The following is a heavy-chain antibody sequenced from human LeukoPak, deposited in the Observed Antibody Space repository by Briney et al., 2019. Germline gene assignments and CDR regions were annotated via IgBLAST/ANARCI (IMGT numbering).Heavy chain of an antibody. V-gene: IGHV3-9*01. CDR1: GFTFSSYA. CDR3: AKDWATMIVVVSQGAFDI. D-gene: IGHD3-22*01. J-gene: IGHJ3*02. CDR2: ISWNSGSI. Sequence: PGGSLRLSCAASGFTFSSYAMHWVRQAPGKGLEWVSGISWNSGSIGYADSVKGRFTISRDNAKNSLYLQMNSLRAEDTALYYCAKDWATMIVVVSQGAFDIWGQGTMVTVSS.